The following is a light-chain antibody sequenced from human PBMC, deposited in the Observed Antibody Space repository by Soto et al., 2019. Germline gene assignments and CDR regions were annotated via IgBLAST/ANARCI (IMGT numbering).Light chain of an antibody. Sequence: DIQMTQSPSSLSASVGDRVTITCRTSQSINNYLNWYQQKPGKAPKILIYGASSLQSGVPLRFSGSGSGTDFTLTISSLQPEDFATYYCQESYSILWGTCGQGTKVDMK. CDR3: QESYSILWGT. V-gene: IGKV1-39*01. J-gene: IGKJ1*01. CDR1: QSINNY. CDR2: GAS.